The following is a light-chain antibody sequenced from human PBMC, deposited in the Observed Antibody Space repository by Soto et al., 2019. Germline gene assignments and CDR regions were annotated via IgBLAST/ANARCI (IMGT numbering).Light chain of an antibody. CDR3: QQYDNWPLT. V-gene: IGKV3-15*01. CDR2: DAS. J-gene: IGKJ4*01. CDR1: QSVGSN. Sequence: EIVMTQSPATLSVSPGERVTLSCRASQSVGSNLAWYQQKPGLAPRVLIYDASTRATVIPARFSGSGSGTEFTLTISSLQSEDFEVYYCQQYDNWPLTFGGGTKVEIK.